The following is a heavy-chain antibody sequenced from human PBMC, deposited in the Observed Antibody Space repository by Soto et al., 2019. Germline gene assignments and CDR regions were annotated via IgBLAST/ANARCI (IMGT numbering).Heavy chain of an antibody. V-gene: IGHV3-23*01. J-gene: IGHJ3*02. Sequence: GGCLRLSCAASGFTFSSYAMSWVRQAPGKGLEWVSTISGGGGRTYYADSVKGRFTISRDNSKNTLYLQMNSLRAEDTAVYYCAKEVSMIVVVSDAFDIWGQGTMVTVSS. CDR3: AKEVSMIVVVSDAFDI. CDR1: GFTFSSYA. D-gene: IGHD3-22*01. CDR2: ISGGGGRT.